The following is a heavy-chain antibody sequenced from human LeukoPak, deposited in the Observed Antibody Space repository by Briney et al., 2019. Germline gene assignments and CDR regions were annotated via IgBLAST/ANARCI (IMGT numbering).Heavy chain of an antibody. CDR2: IYTSGST. V-gene: IGHV4-61*02. Sequence: PSETLSLTCTVSGGSISSGSYYWSWIRQPAGKGLEWIGRIYTSGSTNYNPSLKSRVTISVDTSKNQFSLKLRSVTAADTAVYYCARAVEDFYYYMDVWGKGTTVTVSS. D-gene: IGHD6-19*01. CDR1: GGSISSGSYY. CDR3: ARAVEDFYYYMDV. J-gene: IGHJ6*03.